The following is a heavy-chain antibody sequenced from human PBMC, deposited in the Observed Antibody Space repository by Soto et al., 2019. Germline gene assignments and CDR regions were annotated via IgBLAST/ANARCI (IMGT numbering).Heavy chain of an antibody. V-gene: IGHV1-2*02. Sequence: ASVKVSCKASGYTFTVYYMHWVRQAPGQGLEWMGWINPNSGGTNYAQKFQGRVTMTRDTSISTAYMELSRLRSDDTAVYYCARERAAGYYYYGMDVWGQGTTVTVSS. CDR3: ARERAAGYYYYGMDV. CDR2: INPNSGGT. D-gene: IGHD6-13*01. CDR1: GYTFTVYY. J-gene: IGHJ6*02.